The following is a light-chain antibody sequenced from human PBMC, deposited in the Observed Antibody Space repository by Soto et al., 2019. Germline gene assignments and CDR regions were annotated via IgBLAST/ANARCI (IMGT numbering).Light chain of an antibody. CDR2: EVN. J-gene: IGLJ2*01. V-gene: IGLV2-8*01. Sequence: ALTQPPSASGSPGQSVTISCTGTSSDVGGYDYVSWYQQHPGKAPKLIIYEVNERPSGVPDRFSGSKSGNTASLTVTGLQTEDEADYYCSSYAGSNNLIFGGGTKLTVL. CDR3: SSYAGSNNLI. CDR1: SSDVGGYDY.